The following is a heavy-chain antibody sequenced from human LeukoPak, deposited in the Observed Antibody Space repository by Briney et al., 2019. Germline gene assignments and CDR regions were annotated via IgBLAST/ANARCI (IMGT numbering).Heavy chain of an antibody. J-gene: IGHJ4*02. CDR3: AKFANYYGSGSEIDY. CDR2: ISGSGGST. D-gene: IGHD3-10*01. V-gene: IGHV3-23*01. CDR1: GFTFSSYA. Sequence: GGSLRLSCAASGFTFSSYAMSWVRQAPGKGLEWVSAISGSGGSTYYADSVKGRFTISRDNSKNTLYLQMSSLRAEDTAVYYCAKFANYYGSGSEIDYWGQGTLVTVSS.